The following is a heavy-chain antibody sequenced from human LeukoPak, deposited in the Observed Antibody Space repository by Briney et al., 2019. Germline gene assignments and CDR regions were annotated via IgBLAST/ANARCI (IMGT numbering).Heavy chain of an antibody. D-gene: IGHD3-22*01. CDR3: AREPNYYDSSGYKGPYDAFDI. V-gene: IGHV3-48*01. J-gene: IGHJ3*02. CDR2: ISSSSSTI. Sequence: GGSLRLSCAASGFTFSSYSMNWVRQAPGKGLEWVSYISSSSSTIYYADSVKGRFTISRDNAKNSLYLQMNSLRAEDTAVYYCAREPNYYDSSGYKGPYDAFDIWGQGTMVTVSS. CDR1: GFTFSSYS.